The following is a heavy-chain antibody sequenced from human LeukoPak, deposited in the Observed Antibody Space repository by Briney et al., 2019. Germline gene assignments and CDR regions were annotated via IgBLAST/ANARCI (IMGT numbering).Heavy chain of an antibody. V-gene: IGHV3-21*01. J-gene: IGHJ3*02. CDR3: ARIGSIDAFDI. Sequence: NPGGSLRLSCAASGFTFSSYSMNWVRQAPGKGLEWVSSISSSSSYIYYADSVKGRFTISRDNAKNSLYLQMSSLRAEDTAVYYCARIGSIDAFDIWGQGTMVTVSS. CDR2: ISSSSSYI. D-gene: IGHD1-26*01. CDR1: GFTFSSYS.